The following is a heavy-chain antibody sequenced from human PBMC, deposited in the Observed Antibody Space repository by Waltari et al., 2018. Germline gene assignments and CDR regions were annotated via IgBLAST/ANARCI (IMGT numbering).Heavy chain of an antibody. CDR1: EGAFTGYY. D-gene: IGHD7-27*01. CDR3: ARGNWGGWFFDL. V-gene: IGHV4-34*02. Sequence: QVQLQQWGAGLLKASETLSLTCGVYEGAFTGYYWAWIRQTPDNGLEWDRQINDSGSSQYNPSLERRVSISIDRIKRQFSLRLNSMTAADTAMYFCARGNWGGWFFDLWGRGTLVSVSS. J-gene: IGHJ2*01. CDR2: INDSGSS.